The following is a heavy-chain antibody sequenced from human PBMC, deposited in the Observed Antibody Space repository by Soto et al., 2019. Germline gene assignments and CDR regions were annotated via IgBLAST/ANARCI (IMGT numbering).Heavy chain of an antibody. CDR2: IYSGGST. CDR3: ARGSGEHDAFDV. Sequence: GGSLRLSCAASGFTVSSNYMSWVRQAPGKGLEWVSAIYSGGSTYYADSVKNPFTISRDNSKNTLYLQMNSLRAEDTAVYYCARGSGEHDAFDVWGQGTMVTVSS. J-gene: IGHJ3*01. V-gene: IGHV3-53*01. CDR1: GFTVSSNY. D-gene: IGHD7-27*01.